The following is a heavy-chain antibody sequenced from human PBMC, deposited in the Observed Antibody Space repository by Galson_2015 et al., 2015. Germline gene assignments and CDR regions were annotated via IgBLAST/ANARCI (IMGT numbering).Heavy chain of an antibody. V-gene: IGHV5-51*01. CDR2: IYPGDSNT. D-gene: IGHD3-10*01. J-gene: IGHJ4*02. Sequence: IYPGDSNTRYSPSFQGQVTISADKSISTTYLQWSSLKASDTAIYYCARHFYGSGAYYLDYWGQGTLVTVSS. CDR3: ARHFYGSGAYYLDY.